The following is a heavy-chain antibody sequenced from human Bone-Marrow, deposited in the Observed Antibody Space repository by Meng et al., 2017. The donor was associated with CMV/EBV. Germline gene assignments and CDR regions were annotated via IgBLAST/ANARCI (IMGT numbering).Heavy chain of an antibody. D-gene: IGHD5-12*01. Sequence: ASVKVSCKASGYTFSDFYIHWVRQAPGQGLEWMGIINPSGGKTSHAQKFKGRVTMTTDTSTSTVYMELSSLRSEDTAVYYCARYSGCDPSSFDYWGQGTLVTVSS. CDR2: INPSGGKT. J-gene: IGHJ4*02. CDR3: ARYSGCDPSSFDY. CDR1: GYTFSDFY. V-gene: IGHV1-46*01.